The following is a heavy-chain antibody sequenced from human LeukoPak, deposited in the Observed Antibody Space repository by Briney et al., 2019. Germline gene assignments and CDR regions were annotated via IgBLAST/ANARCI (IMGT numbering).Heavy chain of an antibody. V-gene: IGHV4-31*03. CDR2: IYYSGST. CDR1: GGSISGGGYY. D-gene: IGHD3-10*01. CDR3: ARDRSTMVRGVIIHTNWFDP. Sequence: SQTLSLTCTVSGGSISGGGYYWSWIRQHPGKGLEWIGYIYYSGSTYYNPSLKSRVTISVDTSKNQFSLKLSSVTAADTAVYYCARDRSTMVRGVIIHTNWFDPWGQGTLVTVSS. J-gene: IGHJ5*02.